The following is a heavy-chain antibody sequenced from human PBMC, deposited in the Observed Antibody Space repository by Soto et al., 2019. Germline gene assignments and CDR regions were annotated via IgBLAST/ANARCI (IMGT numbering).Heavy chain of an antibody. V-gene: IGHV4-30-2*03. Sequence: SETLSLTCALSGRSISSGGYSWSWIRQPPGKGLEWIGYIYNSGSTYNNPSLKSQVTISLDTPKIYFSLELSSVIAADTAVYSFARHPGYCSGSSCYGYYTMDVWGQGTTVTVS. J-gene: IGHJ6*02. CDR2: IYNSGST. D-gene: IGHD2-2*01. CDR3: ARHPGYCSGSSCYGYYTMDV. CDR1: GRSISSGGYS.